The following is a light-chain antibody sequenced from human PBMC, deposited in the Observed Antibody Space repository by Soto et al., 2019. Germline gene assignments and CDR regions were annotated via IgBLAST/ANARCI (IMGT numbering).Light chain of an antibody. CDR3: TSYTSSSTPV. V-gene: IGLV2-14*01. Sequence: QSALTQPASVSGSPGHAITISCTGTSSDVGGYNYVSWYQQHPGKAPKLMIYEVSDRPSGVSDRFSGSKSGNTASLTISGLQAADEADYYCTSYTSSSTPVFGTGTKLTVL. J-gene: IGLJ1*01. CDR1: SSDVGGYNY. CDR2: EVS.